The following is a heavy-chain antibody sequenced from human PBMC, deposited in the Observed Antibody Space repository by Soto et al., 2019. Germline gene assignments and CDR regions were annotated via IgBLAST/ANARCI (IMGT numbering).Heavy chain of an antibody. D-gene: IGHD3-22*01. V-gene: IGHV4-39*01. Sequence: QLQLQESGPGLVKPSETLSLTCTVSGGSISSSSYYWGWIRQPPGKGLEWIGSIYYSGSTYYTPSLKSRVTISVDTSKNQFSLKLSSVTAADTAVYYCATSSEDYYDSSGYPYWGQGTLVTVSS. CDR3: ATSSEDYYDSSGYPY. CDR1: GGSISSSSYY. CDR2: IYYSGST. J-gene: IGHJ4*02.